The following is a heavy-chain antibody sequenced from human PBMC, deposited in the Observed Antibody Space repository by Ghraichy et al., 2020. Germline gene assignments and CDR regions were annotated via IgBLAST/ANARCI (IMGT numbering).Heavy chain of an antibody. CDR2: IIPIFGTT. Sequence: SVKVSCKASGGTFSTYSINWVRQAPGQGLEWMARIIPIFGTTNYAQRVQGRLTVTADTSTNTIYMELTSLTSEDTAMYYCARDVTGTVYYFYYWGQGSLVT. CDR1: GGTFSTYS. CDR3: ARDVTGTVYYFYY. J-gene: IGHJ4*02. D-gene: IGHD1-14*01. V-gene: IGHV1-69*06.